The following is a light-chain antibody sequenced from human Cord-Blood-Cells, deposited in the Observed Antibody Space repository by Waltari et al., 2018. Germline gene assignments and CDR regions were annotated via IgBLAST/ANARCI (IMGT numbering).Light chain of an antibody. V-gene: IGKV3-20*01. CDR3: QQYGSSPT. Sequence: EIVLTQSPGTLSLSPGESATLSCRASQSVSSSYLACDQQKPGQAPRLLIYGASSRATGIPDRFSGSGSGTDFTLTISRLEPEDFAVYYCQQYGSSPTFGGGTKVEIK. CDR1: QSVSSSY. CDR2: GAS. J-gene: IGKJ4*01.